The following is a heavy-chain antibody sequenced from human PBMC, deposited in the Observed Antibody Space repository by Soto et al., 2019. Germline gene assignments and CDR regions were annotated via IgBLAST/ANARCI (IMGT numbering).Heavy chain of an antibody. Sequence: ASVKVSCKASGGTFSSYAISWVRQAPGQGLEWMGGIIPIFGTANYAQKFQGRVTITADESTSTAYMELSSLRSEDTAVYYCATQDIVVVPAAKNWFDPWGQGTLVTVSS. J-gene: IGHJ5*02. CDR3: ATQDIVVVPAAKNWFDP. CDR1: GGTFSSYA. CDR2: IIPIFGTA. V-gene: IGHV1-69*13. D-gene: IGHD2-2*01.